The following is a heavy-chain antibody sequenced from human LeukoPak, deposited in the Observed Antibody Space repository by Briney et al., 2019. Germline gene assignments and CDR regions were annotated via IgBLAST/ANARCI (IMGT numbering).Heavy chain of an antibody. D-gene: IGHD3-22*01. CDR1: GFTFSSYA. CDR3: AKVAPSYDSSGYYFDY. J-gene: IGHJ4*02. CDR2: ISGSGGST. Sequence: LSGGSLRLSCAASGFTFSSYAMSWVRQAPGKGLEWVSAISGSGGSTYYADSVKGRFTISRDNSKNTLYLQMNSLRAEDTAVYYCAKVAPSYDSSGYYFDYWGQGTLVTVSS. V-gene: IGHV3-23*01.